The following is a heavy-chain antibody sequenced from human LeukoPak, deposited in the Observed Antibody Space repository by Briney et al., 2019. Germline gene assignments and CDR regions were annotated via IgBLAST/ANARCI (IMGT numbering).Heavy chain of an antibody. V-gene: IGHV4-59*08. CDR3: ARHGGPVHLWSGPDY. D-gene: IGHD3-3*02. CDR2: ISDIGST. Sequence: SETLSLTCTVSGASINTYYWSWIQQSPGKGLEWIAYISDIGSTDYNPSLESRVTVSVHTSKTLFSLTLSSVTAADTAVYYCARHGGPVHLWSGPDYWGQGTLVTVSS. CDR1: GASINTYY. J-gene: IGHJ4*02.